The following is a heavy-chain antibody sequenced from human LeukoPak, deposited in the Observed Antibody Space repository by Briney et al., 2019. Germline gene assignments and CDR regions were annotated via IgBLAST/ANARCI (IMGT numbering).Heavy chain of an antibody. D-gene: IGHD1-26*01. CDR2: ISGSGSTI. CDR1: GFTFSSYE. V-gene: IGHV3-48*03. CDR3: ARGGVYRPNYYYYYGMDV. Sequence: GGSLRLSCAASGFTFSSYEMNWVRQAPGKGLEWVSYISGSGSTIYYADSVKGRFTISRDNAKNSLYLQMNSLRAEVTAVYYCARGGVYRPNYYYYYGMDVWGQGTTVTVSS. J-gene: IGHJ6*02.